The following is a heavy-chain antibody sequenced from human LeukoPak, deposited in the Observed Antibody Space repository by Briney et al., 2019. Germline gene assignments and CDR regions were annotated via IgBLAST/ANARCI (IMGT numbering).Heavy chain of an antibody. V-gene: IGHV1-69*05. Sequence: SVKVSCKASGYTFTSYGISWVRQAPGQGLEWMGGIIPIFGTANYAQKFQGRVTITTDESTSTAYMELSSLRSEDTAVYYCARGPYDSSGYYYSFDHWGQGTLVTVS. J-gene: IGHJ4*02. CDR3: ARGPYDSSGYYYSFDH. CDR1: GYTFTSYG. CDR2: IIPIFGTA. D-gene: IGHD3-22*01.